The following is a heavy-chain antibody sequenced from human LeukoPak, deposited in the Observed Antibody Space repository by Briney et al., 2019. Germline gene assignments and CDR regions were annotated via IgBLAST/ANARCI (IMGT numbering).Heavy chain of an antibody. J-gene: IGHJ4*02. V-gene: IGHV1-2*02. CDR3: ARDSSHYGSGSYYNTFYFDY. Sequence: ASVKLSCKASGYTFAGYYIHWVRQAPGQGLEWMGWINPNSGGTNYAQKFQGRVTMTRDTSISTAYMELSRLRSDDTAVYYCARDSSHYGSGSYYNTFYFDYWGQGTLVTVSS. CDR1: GYTFAGYY. D-gene: IGHD3-10*01. CDR2: INPNSGGT.